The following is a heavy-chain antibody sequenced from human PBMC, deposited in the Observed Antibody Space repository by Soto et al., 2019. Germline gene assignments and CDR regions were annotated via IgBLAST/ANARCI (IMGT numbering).Heavy chain of an antibody. J-gene: IGHJ4*02. CDR2: IIPIFGTA. CDR3: ARKRHDSSGYAHGY. V-gene: IGHV1-69*12. Sequence: QVQLVQSGAEVKKPGSSVKVSCKASGGTFSSYAISWVRQAPGQGLEWMGGIIPIFGTANYAQKFQGRVKITGDESPEHGYKELGNLEFGDTAGYYWARKRHDSSGYAHGYWGQGTQVTGSS. D-gene: IGHD3-22*01. CDR1: GGTFSSYA.